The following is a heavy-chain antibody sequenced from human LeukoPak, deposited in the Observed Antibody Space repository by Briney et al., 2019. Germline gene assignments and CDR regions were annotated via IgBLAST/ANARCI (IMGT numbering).Heavy chain of an antibody. CDR2: IYYSGTT. J-gene: IGHJ3*02. V-gene: IGHV4-39*07. D-gene: IGHD2-2*02. CDR1: GGSISGSNFY. Sequence: SETLSLTCTVSGGSISGSNFYWGWVRQPPGKRPEWIGSIYYSGTTYYNPSLKSRVAISVDTSKNQFSLKLSSVTAADTAVYYCARRPLGYCSSTSCYKSRGAFDIWGQGTMVTVSS. CDR3: ARRPLGYCSSTSCYKSRGAFDI.